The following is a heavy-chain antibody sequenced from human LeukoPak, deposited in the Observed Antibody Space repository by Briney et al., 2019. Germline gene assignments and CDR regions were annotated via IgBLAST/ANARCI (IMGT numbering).Heavy chain of an antibody. CDR1: SGSLSGYY. CDR3: ARGVDL. J-gene: IGHJ2*01. V-gene: IGHV4-34*01. Sequence: PSETLSLTCGVSSGSLSGYYWRWIRQPPGGGLEWLGEITHSGSPNYNPSLKSRVTISGDTSEKQFSLNLKSVTAADTGVYYCARGVDLWGRGTPVTVSS. CDR2: ITHSGSP.